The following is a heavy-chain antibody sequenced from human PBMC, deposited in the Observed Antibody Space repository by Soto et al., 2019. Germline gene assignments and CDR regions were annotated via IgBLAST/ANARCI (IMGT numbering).Heavy chain of an antibody. CDR1: GYTLTELS. V-gene: IGHV1-24*01. J-gene: IGHJ4*02. D-gene: IGHD3-9*01. CDR2: FDPEDGET. CDR3: ATGKYYDILTGFFPFDY. Sequence: ASVKVSCKASGYTLTELSMHWVRQAPGKGLEWMGGFDPEDGETIYAQKFQGRVTMTEDTSTDTAYMELSSLRSEDTAVYYCATGKYYDILTGFFPFDYWGQGTLVTVSS.